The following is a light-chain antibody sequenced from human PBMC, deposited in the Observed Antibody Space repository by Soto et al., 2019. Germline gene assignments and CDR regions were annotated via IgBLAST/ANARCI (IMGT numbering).Light chain of an antibody. V-gene: IGKV1-5*03. CDR3: QQYNTYSYA. Sequence: DIQMIQTPSTLSASVGDRVTLTCRASQSISTWLAWYQQKPGKAPKLLIYKASSLESGVPSRFSGSGSGTEFPLTSSSLQPDDFATYYCQQYNTYSYAFGQVTKLEIK. CDR2: KAS. J-gene: IGKJ2*01. CDR1: QSISTW.